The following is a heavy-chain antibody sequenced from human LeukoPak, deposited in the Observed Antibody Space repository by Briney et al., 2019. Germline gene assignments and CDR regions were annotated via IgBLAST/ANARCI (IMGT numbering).Heavy chain of an antibody. V-gene: IGHV3-48*01. CDR1: GFTFSSYS. D-gene: IGHD6-6*01. Sequence: GGSLRLSCAASGFTFSSYSLNWVRQAPGKGLEWVSYISGSSSTIYCADSVKGRFTISRDNAKNSLYLQMNSLRAEDTAVYYCTRLSSSRDWGQGTLVTVSS. J-gene: IGHJ4*02. CDR3: TRLSSSRD. CDR2: ISGSSSTI.